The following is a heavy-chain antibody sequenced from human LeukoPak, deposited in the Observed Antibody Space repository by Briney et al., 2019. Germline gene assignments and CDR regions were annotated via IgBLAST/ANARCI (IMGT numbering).Heavy chain of an antibody. CDR3: ARVGLWFGELNI. D-gene: IGHD3-10*01. J-gene: IGHJ3*02. CDR2: MNPNSGNT. V-gene: IGHV1-8*03. CDR1: GYTFTSYD. Sequence: ASVKVSCKASGYTFTSYDINWVRQATGQGLEWMGWMNPNSGNTGYAQKFQGRVTITRNTSISTAYMELSSLRSEDTAVYYCARVGLWFGELNIWGQGTMVTVSS.